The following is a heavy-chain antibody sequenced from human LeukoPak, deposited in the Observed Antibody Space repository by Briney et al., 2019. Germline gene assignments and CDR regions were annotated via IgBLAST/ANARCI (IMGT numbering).Heavy chain of an antibody. CDR1: GYTFTSHA. CDR3: AGFFYDNSGDAFDI. CDR2: LIPIYGSA. D-gene: IGHD3-22*01. V-gene: IGHV1-69*13. J-gene: IGHJ3*02. Sequence: SVKVSCKASGYTFTSHAISWVRQAPGQGLEWMGGLIPIYGSANYAQKFQGRVTITSDESTRTVYMELSSLRPEDSAVYYCAGFFYDNSGDAFDIWGQGTMVTVSS.